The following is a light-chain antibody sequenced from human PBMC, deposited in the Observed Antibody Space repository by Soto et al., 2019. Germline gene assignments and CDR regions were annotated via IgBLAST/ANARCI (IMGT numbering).Light chain of an antibody. J-gene: IGKJ4*01. CDR2: GAS. CDR3: QQYGSSPLT. Sequence: EIVLTQSPGTLSLSPGERATLSCRASQSVTSSSLSWYQQKPGQAPRLLIYGASRRATGIPDRFSGSGSGTEFSLSISRLEPEDFAVYYCQQYGSSPLTFGGGTKVEIK. V-gene: IGKV3-20*01. CDR1: QSVTSSS.